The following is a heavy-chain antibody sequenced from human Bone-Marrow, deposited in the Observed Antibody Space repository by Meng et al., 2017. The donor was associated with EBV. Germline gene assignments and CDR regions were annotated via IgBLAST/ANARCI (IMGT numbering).Heavy chain of an antibody. CDR3: ARMSYGSGSYYNWFDP. D-gene: IGHD3-10*01. J-gene: IGHJ5*02. CDR1: GGTFSSYA. V-gene: IGHV1-2*06. Sequence: QVELGQSGAEVKKPGSSVKVSCKASGGTFSSYAISWVRQAPGQGLEWMGRINPNSGGTNYAQKFQGRVTMTRDTSISTAYMELSRLRSDDTAVYYCARMSYGSGSYYNWFDPWGQGTLVTVSS. CDR2: INPNSGGT.